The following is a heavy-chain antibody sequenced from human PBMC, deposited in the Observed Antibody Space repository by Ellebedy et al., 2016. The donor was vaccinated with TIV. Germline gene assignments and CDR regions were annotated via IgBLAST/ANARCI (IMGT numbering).Heavy chain of an antibody. CDR2: INPNSGGT. CDR3: AVTFDY. D-gene: IGHD2-21*02. V-gene: IGHV1-2*04. J-gene: IGHJ4*02. Sequence: ASVKVSXXASGGTFSSYAISWVRQAPGQGLEWMGWINPNSGGTNYAQKFQGWVTMTRDTSISTAYMELSRLRSDDTAVYYCAVTFDYWGQGTLVTVSS. CDR1: GGTFSSYA.